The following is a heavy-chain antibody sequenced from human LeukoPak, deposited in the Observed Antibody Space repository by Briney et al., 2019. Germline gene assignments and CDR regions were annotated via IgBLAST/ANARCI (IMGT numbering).Heavy chain of an antibody. CDR3: AKDLLVDTAMAAFDY. D-gene: IGHD5-18*01. CDR1: GFTFSSYA. Sequence: GGSLRLSCAASGFTFSSYAMSWVRQAPGKGLEWVSAISGSGGSTYYADSVKGRFTISRDNSKNTLYLQMNSLRAEDTAVYYCAKDLLVDTAMAAFDYWGQGTLVIVSS. V-gene: IGHV3-23*01. CDR2: ISGSGGST. J-gene: IGHJ4*02.